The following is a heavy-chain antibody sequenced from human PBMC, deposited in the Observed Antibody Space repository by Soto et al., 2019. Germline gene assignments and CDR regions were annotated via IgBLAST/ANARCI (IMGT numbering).Heavy chain of an antibody. CDR2: IYHSGST. D-gene: IGHD6-19*01. CDR1: GGSISSSNW. J-gene: IGHJ4*02. CDR3: ARLNSGWLYFAC. V-gene: IGHV4-4*02. Sequence: SETLSLTCAVSGGSISSSNWGSWVRQPPGKGLECIGEIYHSGSTNYNPSLKSRVTISVDKSKNQFSLKLSSVTAADTAVYYCARLNSGWLYFACWVQGTLVTVSS.